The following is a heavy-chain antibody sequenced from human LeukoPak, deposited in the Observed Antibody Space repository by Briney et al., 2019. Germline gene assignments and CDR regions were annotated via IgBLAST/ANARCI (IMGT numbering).Heavy chain of an antibody. CDR2: IYYSGST. CDR1: SGSISTYY. V-gene: IGHV4-59*08. CDR3: AVNLTRHTFDI. Sequence: SETLSLTCTVSSGSISTYYWSWVRQSPGKGLEWIESIYYSGSTNYNPSLKSRVTISVDTSKNQFSLELSSVTAADTAVYYCAVNLTRHTFDIWGQGTMVTVSS. D-gene: IGHD1-1*01. J-gene: IGHJ3*02.